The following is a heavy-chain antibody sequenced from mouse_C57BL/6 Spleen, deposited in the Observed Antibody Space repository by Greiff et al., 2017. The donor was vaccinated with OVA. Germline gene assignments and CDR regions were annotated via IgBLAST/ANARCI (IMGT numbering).Heavy chain of an antibody. CDR3: ARRSYNAMDY. CDR1: GYTFTSYW. Sequence: QVQLQQPGAELVRPGTSVKLSCTASGYTFTSYWMHWVQQRPGQGLEWIGVIDPSDSYTNSNQKFKGKATLTVDTSSSTAYMQLSSLTSEDSAVYYCARRSYNAMDYWGQGASVTVAS. D-gene: IGHD1-1*01. V-gene: IGHV1-59*01. J-gene: IGHJ4*01. CDR2: IDPSDSYT.